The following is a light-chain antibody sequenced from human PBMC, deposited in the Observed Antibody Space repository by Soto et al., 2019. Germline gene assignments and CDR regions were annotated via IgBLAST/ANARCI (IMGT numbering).Light chain of an antibody. CDR1: QSVRSD. CDR3: QQYNNWPPLT. J-gene: IGKJ4*01. V-gene: IGKV3-15*01. Sequence: EIVLTQSPATLSVSPGERATLSCRASQSVRSDLAWYQQKPGQTPRLLIYGASSRATGVPARFSGSGPGTEFTLTISSLQSEDSAVYYCQQYNNWPPLTFGGGTKVEIK. CDR2: GAS.